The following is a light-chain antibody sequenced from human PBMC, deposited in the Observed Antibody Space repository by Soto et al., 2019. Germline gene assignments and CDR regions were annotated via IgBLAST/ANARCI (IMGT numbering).Light chain of an antibody. CDR3: QHEYNYPRT. Sequence: AIQMAQSPSSLSASVGDRVTMTCRASQVIGEDVVWYQQKPGKAPKLLIYGPTTLQPGVPSRFSGSGSGAVFTLTINNVQPEDFATYYCQHEYNYPRTFGPGTKV. J-gene: IGKJ3*01. CDR1: QVIGED. CDR2: GPT. V-gene: IGKV1-6*02.